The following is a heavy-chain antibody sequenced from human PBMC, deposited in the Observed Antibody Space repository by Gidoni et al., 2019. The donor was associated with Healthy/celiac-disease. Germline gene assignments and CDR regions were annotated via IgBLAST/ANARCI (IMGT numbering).Heavy chain of an antibody. J-gene: IGHJ4*02. Sequence: EVQLVESGGGLVKPGGSLRLSCAASGFTFSNAWMSWVRQAPGKGLEWVGRIKSKTDGGTTDYAAPVKGRFTISRDDSKNTLYLQMNSLKTEDTAVYYCTTSSRIVVVPAAPRGEGYYWGQGTLVTVSS. CDR1: GFTFSNAW. V-gene: IGHV3-15*01. CDR2: IKSKTDGGTT. CDR3: TTSSRIVVVPAAPRGEGYY. D-gene: IGHD2-2*01.